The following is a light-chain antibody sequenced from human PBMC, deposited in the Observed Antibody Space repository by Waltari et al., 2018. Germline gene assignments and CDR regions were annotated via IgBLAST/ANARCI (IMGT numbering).Light chain of an antibody. CDR3: AAWDDSLSGVV. Sequence: QSVLTHPPSASVTPGQRVTISCSGTSSNIRSNYVYWYQQLPGTAPKLLIYKNNQRPSGVPDRFSGSKSGTSASLAISGLRSEDEADYSCAAWDDSLSGVVFGGGTKLTVL. V-gene: IGLV1-47*01. J-gene: IGLJ2*01. CDR2: KNN. CDR1: SSNIRSNY.